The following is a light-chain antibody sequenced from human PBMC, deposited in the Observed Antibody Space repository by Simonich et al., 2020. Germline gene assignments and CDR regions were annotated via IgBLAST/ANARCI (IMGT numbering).Light chain of an antibody. CDR2: GDN. V-gene: IGLV6-57*01. Sequence: NFMLTQPHSVSESPGKTVTISCTRSSGSIASNYVQWYQQRPGSSPPTVIYGDNQRPSGVPDRFSGSIDSSSNSASLTSSGLKTEDEADYYCQSYDSSNRVFGGGTKLTVL. CDR3: QSYDSSNRV. CDR1: SGSIASNY. J-gene: IGLJ2*01.